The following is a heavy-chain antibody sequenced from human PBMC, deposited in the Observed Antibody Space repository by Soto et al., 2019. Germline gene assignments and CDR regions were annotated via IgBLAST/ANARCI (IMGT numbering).Heavy chain of an antibody. Sequence: ASQKISGKGRGGNYTSYWSGWVRQKPGKGLEWMGIIYPGDSDTRYSPSFQGQVTISADKSISTAYLQWSSLKASDTAMYYCASPGKGELLEAAYRGQRSLVPVSS. CDR2: IYPGDSDT. V-gene: IGHV5-51*01. D-gene: IGHD1-26*01. J-gene: IGHJ4*02. CDR3: ASPGKGELLEAAY. CDR1: GGNYTSYW.